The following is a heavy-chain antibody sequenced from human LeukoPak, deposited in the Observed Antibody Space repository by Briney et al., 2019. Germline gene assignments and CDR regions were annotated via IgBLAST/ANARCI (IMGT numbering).Heavy chain of an antibody. D-gene: IGHD1-1*01. J-gene: IGHJ3*02. V-gene: IGHV1-69*05. CDR1: GGTFSSYA. CDR2: IIPIFGTA. CDR3: ARDPRSRQPSYDAFDI. Sequence: SVKVSCKASGGTFSSYAISWVRQAPGQGLEWMGGIIPIFGTANYAQKFQGRVTITTDESTSTAYMELSSLRSEDTAVYYCARDPRSRQPSYDAFDIWGQGTMVTVSS.